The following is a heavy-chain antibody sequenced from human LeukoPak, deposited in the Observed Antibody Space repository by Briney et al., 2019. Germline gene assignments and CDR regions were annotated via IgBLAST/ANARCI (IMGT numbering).Heavy chain of an antibody. J-gene: IGHJ4*02. CDR2: IRYDGSNK. CDR1: GFTFSSYG. D-gene: IGHD3-22*01. V-gene: IGHV3-30*02. CDR3: AKDYYDSSGVDY. Sequence: GGSLRLSCAASGFTFSSYGMHWVRQAPGKGLEGVAFIRYDGSNKYYGDSVKGRFTISRDNSKNTLYLQMNSLRVEDTAVYYCAKDYYDSSGVDYWGQGTLVTVSS.